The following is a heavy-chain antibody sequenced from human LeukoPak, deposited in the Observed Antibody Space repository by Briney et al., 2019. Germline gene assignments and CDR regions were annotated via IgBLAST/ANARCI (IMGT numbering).Heavy chain of an antibody. V-gene: IGHV1-2*02. J-gene: IGHJ3*02. CDR1: GHTFTGYY. CDR2: INPNSGGT. D-gene: IGHD2-2*01. CDR3: ARESSAAQRFDAFDI. Sequence: ASVKVSCKASGHTFTGYYMHWVRQAPGQGLEWMGWINPNSGGTNYAQKFQGRVTMTRDTSISTAYMELSRLRSDDTAVYYCARESSAAQRFDAFDIWGQGTMVTVSS.